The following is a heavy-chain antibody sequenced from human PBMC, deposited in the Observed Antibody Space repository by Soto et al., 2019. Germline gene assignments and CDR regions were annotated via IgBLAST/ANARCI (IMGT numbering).Heavy chain of an antibody. Sequence: GGSLRLSCAASGFTFSSYAISWVRQAPGKGLEWVSAISGSGGSTYYADSVKGRFTISRDNSKNTLYLQMNSLRAEDTAVYYCAKDLLSVSVVITVPNDAFDIWGQGTMVTVSS. CDR1: GFTFSSYA. CDR3: AKDLLSVSVVITVPNDAFDI. J-gene: IGHJ3*02. CDR2: ISGSGGST. D-gene: IGHD3-22*01. V-gene: IGHV3-23*01.